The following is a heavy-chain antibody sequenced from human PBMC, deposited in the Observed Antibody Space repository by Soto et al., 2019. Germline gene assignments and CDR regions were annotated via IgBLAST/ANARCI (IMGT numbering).Heavy chain of an antibody. CDR3: TRGTRPYGMDV. Sequence: WASVKVSCKASGGTFSSYAISWVRQAPGQGLEWMGGIIPIFGTANYAQKFQGRVTITADESTSTAYLQMNSLKTEDTGVYWCTRGTRPYGMDVWGQGTTVTVSS. J-gene: IGHJ6*02. V-gene: IGHV1-69*13. D-gene: IGHD6-6*01. CDR1: GGTFSSYA. CDR2: IIPIFGTA.